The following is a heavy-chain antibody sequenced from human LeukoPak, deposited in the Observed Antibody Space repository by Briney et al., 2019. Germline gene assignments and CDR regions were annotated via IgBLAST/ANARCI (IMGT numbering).Heavy chain of an antibody. CDR1: SDSISSGGSS. J-gene: IGHJ5*02. Sequence: SQTLSFTCAVSSDSISSGGSSRTSTRQRPGGGRGWIGYIYQGGSAHINPSRKTLVNISVDRSKNKFSLIRNSVTAADTAAYYCARYFSAGQFKWFDPWGQGTLVTVSS. V-gene: IGHV4-30-2*01. D-gene: IGHD2-15*01. CDR2: IYQGGSA. CDR3: ARYFSAGQFKWFDP.